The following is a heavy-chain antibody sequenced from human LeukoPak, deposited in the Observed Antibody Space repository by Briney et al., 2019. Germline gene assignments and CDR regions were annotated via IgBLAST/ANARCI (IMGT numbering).Heavy chain of an antibody. Sequence: GGSLRLSCAASGFTFSSYWMSWVRQAPWKGLEWVANINQDGSEKYYVDSVKGRFTISRDNAKNSLYLQMNSLRAEDTAVYYCARPRWIQLIDYWGQGTLVTVSS. CDR1: GFTFSSYW. CDR2: INQDGSEK. CDR3: ARPRWIQLIDY. V-gene: IGHV3-7*01. J-gene: IGHJ4*02. D-gene: IGHD5-18*01.